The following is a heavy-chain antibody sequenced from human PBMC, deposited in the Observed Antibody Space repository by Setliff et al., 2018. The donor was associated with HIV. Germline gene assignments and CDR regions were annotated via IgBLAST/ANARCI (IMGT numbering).Heavy chain of an antibody. CDR1: GGSISSHY. CDR3: ARSCQSGRSDWYFDL. D-gene: IGHD2-15*01. V-gene: IGHV4-59*11. J-gene: IGHJ2*01. CDR2: IYYGGST. Sequence: SETLSLTCTVSGGSISSHYWSWIRQPPGKGLEWIGYIYYGGSTNYNPSLKSRVTISLDKSKNQFSLKLTSVTAADTAIYFCARSCQSGRSDWYFDLWGRGTLVTVSS.